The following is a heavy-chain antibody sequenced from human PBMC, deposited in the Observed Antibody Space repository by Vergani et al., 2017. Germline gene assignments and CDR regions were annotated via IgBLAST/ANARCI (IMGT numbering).Heavy chain of an antibody. CDR3: VRDVRVSRT. V-gene: IGHV3-20*04. Sequence: EVRLVESGGGVGRPGGSRRLSCAASGFTFDDHGLSWVRQRPGKGLEWVSGINWNGDSTGYADSVKGRFTISRDNAKKSLYLQMNNLRVEDTALYYCVRDVRVSRTWGQGTLVAVSS. CDR1: GFTFDDHG. J-gene: IGHJ3*01. CDR2: INWNGDST.